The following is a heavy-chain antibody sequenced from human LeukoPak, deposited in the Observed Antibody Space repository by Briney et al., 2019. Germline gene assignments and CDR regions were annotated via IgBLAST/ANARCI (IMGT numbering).Heavy chain of an antibody. CDR2: ISDSGGYT. D-gene: IGHD6-19*01. CDR3: AKSITVAEKIDF. Sequence: GGSLRLSCAASGFTFSSYALTWVRQAPGKGLEWVSTISDSGGYTHYADSVKGRFTISRDNSKNTLYLQMNSLRAEDTAVYYCAKSITVAEKIDFWGQGTLVTVSS. J-gene: IGHJ4*02. V-gene: IGHV3-23*01. CDR1: GFTFSSYA.